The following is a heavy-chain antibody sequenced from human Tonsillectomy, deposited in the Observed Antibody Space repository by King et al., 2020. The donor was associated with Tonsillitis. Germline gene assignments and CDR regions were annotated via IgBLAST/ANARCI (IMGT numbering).Heavy chain of an antibody. Sequence: QLQESGPGLVKPSQTLSLTCTVSGGSISSGDDYWSWIRQPPGKGLEWIGYIYYSGSTYYNPSLKSRVTISVDTSKNQFSLKLSSVTAADPAVYYCARVGGGYDSSGYSVGYFDLWGRGTLVTVSS. CDR1: GGSISSGDDY. V-gene: IGHV4-30-4*01. J-gene: IGHJ2*01. CDR3: ARVGGGYDSSGYSVGYFDL. CDR2: IYYSGST. D-gene: IGHD3-22*01.